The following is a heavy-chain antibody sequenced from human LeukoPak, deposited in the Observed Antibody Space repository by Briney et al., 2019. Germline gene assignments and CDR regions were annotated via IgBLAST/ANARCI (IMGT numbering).Heavy chain of an antibody. J-gene: IGHJ4*02. CDR3: ARLLPWYNWNPVVFDY. CDR2: ISYDGSNK. CDR1: GFTFSSYA. D-gene: IGHD1-20*01. V-gene: IGHV3-30-3*01. Sequence: PGGSLRLSCAASGFTFSSYAMHWVRQAPGKGLEWVAVISYDGSNKYYADSAKGRFTISRDNSKNTLYLQMNSLRAEDTAVYYCARLLPWYNWNPVVFDYWGQGTLVTVSS.